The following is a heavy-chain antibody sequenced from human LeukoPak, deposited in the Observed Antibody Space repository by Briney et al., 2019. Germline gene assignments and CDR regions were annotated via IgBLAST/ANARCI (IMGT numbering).Heavy chain of an antibody. Sequence: PGRSLRLSCAASGFTFDDYAMHWVRQAPGKGLEWVSGISWNSGSIGYADSVKGRFTISRDNAKNSLYLQMNSLRAEDTALYYCAKGPSRLRYFDWSAGGAFDIWGQGTMVTVSS. V-gene: IGHV3-9*01. CDR1: GFTFDDYA. CDR2: ISWNSGSI. J-gene: IGHJ3*02. D-gene: IGHD3-9*01. CDR3: AKGPSRLRYFDWSAGGAFDI.